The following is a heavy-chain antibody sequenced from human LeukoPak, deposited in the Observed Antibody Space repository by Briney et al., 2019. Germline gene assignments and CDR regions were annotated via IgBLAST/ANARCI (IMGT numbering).Heavy chain of an antibody. V-gene: IGHV4-34*01. CDR1: GGSFSGYY. CDR2: INHSGST. CDR3: VTRNWNYGHFDY. J-gene: IGHJ4*02. D-gene: IGHD1-7*01. Sequence: SETLSLTCAVYGGSFSGYYWSWIRQPPGKGLEWIGEINHSGSTNYNPSLKSRVTISVDTSKNQFSLKLSSVTAADTAVYYCVTRNWNYGHFDYWGQGTLVTVSS.